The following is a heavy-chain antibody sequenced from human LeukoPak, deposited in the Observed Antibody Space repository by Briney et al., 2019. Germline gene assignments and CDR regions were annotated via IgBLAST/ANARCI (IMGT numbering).Heavy chain of an antibody. Sequence: GGSLRLSWAASGFTFRNLWMSWVRQAPAKGLESVGRIKSKTDGGTTQYAAPVKDRFTISRDDSKSMLYLQMTSLKTEDTAVYYCTGEPNWFDPWGQGTLVTVSS. V-gene: IGHV3-15*01. CDR3: TGEPNWFDP. CDR1: GFTFRNLW. D-gene: IGHD3-16*01. CDR2: IKSKTDGGTT. J-gene: IGHJ5*02.